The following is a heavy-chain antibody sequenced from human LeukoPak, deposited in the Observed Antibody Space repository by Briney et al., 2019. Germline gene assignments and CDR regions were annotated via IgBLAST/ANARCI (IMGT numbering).Heavy chain of an antibody. D-gene: IGHD2-2*01. CDR1: GGSVSSGSYY. V-gene: IGHV4-61*01. CDR2: IYYSGST. Sequence: SETLSLTCTVSGGSVSSGSYYWSWIRQPPGKGLEWIRYIYYSGSTNYNPSLKSRVTISVDTSKNQFSLKLSSVTAADTAVYYCASRYCSSTSCSPNWFDPWGQGTLVTVSS. J-gene: IGHJ5*02. CDR3: ASRYCSSTSCSPNWFDP.